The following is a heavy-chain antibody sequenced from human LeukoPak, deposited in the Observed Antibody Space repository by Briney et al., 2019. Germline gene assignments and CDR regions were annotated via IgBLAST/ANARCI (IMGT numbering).Heavy chain of an antibody. Sequence: PSETLSLTCTVSGGSISSYYWSWIRQPPGKGLEWIGYIYYSGSTNYNPSHKSRVTISVDTSKNQFSLKLSSVTAADTAVYYCARSPNYYDSSAGFDYWGQGTLVTVSS. D-gene: IGHD3-22*01. J-gene: IGHJ4*02. CDR2: IYYSGST. V-gene: IGHV4-59*08. CDR3: ARSPNYYDSSAGFDY. CDR1: GGSISSYY.